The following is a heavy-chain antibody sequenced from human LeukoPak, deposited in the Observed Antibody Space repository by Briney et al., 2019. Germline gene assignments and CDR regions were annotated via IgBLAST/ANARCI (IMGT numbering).Heavy chain of an antibody. V-gene: IGHV4-39*07. CDR2: VYYSGST. J-gene: IGHJ6*03. Sequence: PSETLSLTCTVSNGSISSSSYYWGWIRQPPGEGLEWIGSVYYSGSTHYNPSLKSRVTISVDTSKNQFSLKLSSVTAADTAVYYSARDGAARPGYYMDVWGKGTTVTVSS. CDR3: ARDGAARPGYYMDV. D-gene: IGHD6-6*01. CDR1: NGSISSSSYY.